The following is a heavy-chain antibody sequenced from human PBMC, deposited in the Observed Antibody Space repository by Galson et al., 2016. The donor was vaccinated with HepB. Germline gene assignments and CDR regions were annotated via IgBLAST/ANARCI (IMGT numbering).Heavy chain of an antibody. D-gene: IGHD3-3*01. V-gene: IGHV4-34*01. J-gene: IGHJ4*02. CDR3: ARGDFWNGHWDY. Sequence: ETLSLTCAVYGGSFSGYYWSWIRQPPGKGLEWIGEINHNGSTNYNPSLKSRVTISVDTSNNQFSLKLNSMTAADTAVYYCARGDFWNGHWDYWGQGTLVTVSA. CDR2: INHNGST. CDR1: GGSFSGYY.